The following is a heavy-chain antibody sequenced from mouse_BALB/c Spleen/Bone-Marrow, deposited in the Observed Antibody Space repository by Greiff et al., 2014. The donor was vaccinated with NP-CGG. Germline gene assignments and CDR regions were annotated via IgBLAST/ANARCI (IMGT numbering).Heavy chain of an antibody. D-gene: IGHD4-1*01. V-gene: IGHV14-3*02. Sequence: EVQLQQSGAELVKPGASVKLSCTASGFNIKDTYMHWVKQRPEQGLEWIGRIDPANGNTKYDPRFQGRATITADTSSNTAYLQLSSLTSEDTAVYYCARWEYYAMDYWGQGTSVTVSS. J-gene: IGHJ4*01. CDR1: GFNIKDTY. CDR3: ARWEYYAMDY. CDR2: IDPANGNT.